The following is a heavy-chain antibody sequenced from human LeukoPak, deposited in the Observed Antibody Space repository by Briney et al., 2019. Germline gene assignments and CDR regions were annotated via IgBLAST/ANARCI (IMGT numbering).Heavy chain of an antibody. CDR3: ASGSYSGFDP. J-gene: IGHJ5*02. CDR1: GYSISSGYY. V-gene: IGHV4-38-2*02. Sequence: PETLSLTCTVSGYSISSGYYWGWIRQPPGKGLGWIGIIYHSGSTYSNPSLKSRVTISVDTSKNQFSLKLSAVTAADTAVYYCASGSYSGFDPWGQGTLVTVSS. CDR2: IYHSGST. D-gene: IGHD3-10*01.